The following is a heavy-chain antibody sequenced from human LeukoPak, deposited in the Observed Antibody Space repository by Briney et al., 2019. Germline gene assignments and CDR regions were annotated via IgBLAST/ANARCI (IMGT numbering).Heavy chain of an antibody. CDR2: IYHRGST. V-gene: IGHV4-30-2*01. Sequence: PSQTLSLTCAVSGGSISSGGYAWSWIRQPPGKGLEWIGYIYHRGSTYYNPSLKSRVTISVATSKNQFSLKLSSVTAADTAVYYCARGYYYDSSGYYYYYYYGMDVWGQGTTVTVSS. D-gene: IGHD3-22*01. CDR3: ARGYYYDSSGYYYYYYYGMDV. CDR1: GGSISSGGYA. J-gene: IGHJ6*02.